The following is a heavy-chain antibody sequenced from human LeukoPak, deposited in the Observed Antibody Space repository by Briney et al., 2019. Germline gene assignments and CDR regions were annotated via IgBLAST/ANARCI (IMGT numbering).Heavy chain of an antibody. CDR2: ISGSGGST. CDR3: AKEGPPYYDFWSGFFDY. V-gene: IGHV3-23*01. J-gene: IGHJ4*02. CDR1: GFTFSSFA. Sequence: PGGSLRLSCAASGFTFSSFAMSWVRQAPGKGLEWVSAISGSGGSTYYADSVKGRFTISRDNSKNTLYLQMNSLRAEDTAVYYCAKEGPPYYDFWSGFFDYWGQGTLVTVSS. D-gene: IGHD3-3*01.